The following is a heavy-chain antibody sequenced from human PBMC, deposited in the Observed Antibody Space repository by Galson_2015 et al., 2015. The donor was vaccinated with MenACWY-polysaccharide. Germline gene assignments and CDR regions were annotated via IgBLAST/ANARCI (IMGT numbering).Heavy chain of an antibody. Sequence: SLRLSCAASGFTFSYYNMDWVRQAPGKGLEWVSYISSTSSAIYYADSVKGRFTISRDNAKNSLYLQMNSLRDEDTAIYYCARDNMVAGAVDIWGQGTMVA. CDR1: GFTFSYYN. J-gene: IGHJ3*02. V-gene: IGHV3-48*02. CDR2: ISSTSSAI. D-gene: IGHD5-12*01. CDR3: ARDNMVAGAVDI.